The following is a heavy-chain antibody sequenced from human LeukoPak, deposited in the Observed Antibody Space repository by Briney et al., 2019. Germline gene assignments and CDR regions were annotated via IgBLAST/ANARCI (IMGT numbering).Heavy chain of an antibody. J-gene: IGHJ4*02. Sequence: SETLSLTCTVSGGSISSYYWSWIRQPPGKGLEWIGYIYYSGSTNYNPSLKSRVTISVDTSKNQFSLKLSSVTAADTAVYYCARDRHYYDSSGYYTVIGGDYWGQGTLVTVSS. CDR1: GGSISSYY. CDR2: IYYSGST. D-gene: IGHD3-22*01. V-gene: IGHV4-59*01. CDR3: ARDRHYYDSSGYYTVIGGDY.